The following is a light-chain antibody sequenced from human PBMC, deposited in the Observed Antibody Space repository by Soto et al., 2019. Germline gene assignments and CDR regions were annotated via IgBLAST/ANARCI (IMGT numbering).Light chain of an antibody. CDR3: SSYTSSSTLV. CDR2: EVS. CDR1: SSDVGGYN. V-gene: IGLV2-14*01. J-gene: IGLJ1*01. Sequence: QSALTQPASVSGSPGQSITISCTGTSSDVGGYNVSWYQQHPGKAPKLMIYEVSNRPSGVSNRFSGSKSGNTASLTISGLQAEDEADYYCSSYTSSSTLVFGTGTKVTVL.